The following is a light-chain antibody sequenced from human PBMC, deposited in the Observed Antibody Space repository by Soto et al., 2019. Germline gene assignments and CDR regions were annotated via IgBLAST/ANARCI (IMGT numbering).Light chain of an antibody. Sequence: SSELTQPPSVSVAPGQTARITCGGDHIGGKSVHWYQQKPGQAPLLVVYDDADRPSGIPERFSGSNSDNTATLTIGRVEAGDEADYYCQVWDAGSDHVVFGGGTKLTVL. CDR2: DDA. CDR1: HIGGKS. CDR3: QVWDAGSDHVV. J-gene: IGLJ2*01. V-gene: IGLV3-21*02.